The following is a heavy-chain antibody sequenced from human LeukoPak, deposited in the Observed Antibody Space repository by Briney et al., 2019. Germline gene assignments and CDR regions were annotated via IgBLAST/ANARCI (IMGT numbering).Heavy chain of an antibody. V-gene: IGHV1-2*02. Sequence: GASVKVSCKASGYTFTGYYMHWVRQAPGQGLEWMGWINPNSGGTNYAQKFQGRVTMTRDTSISTAYMELSRLRSDDTAVYYCARADVTMVRGIKLPVFDYWGQGTLVTVSS. J-gene: IGHJ4*02. CDR2: INPNSGGT. D-gene: IGHD3-10*01. CDR1: GYTFTGYY. CDR3: ARADVTMVRGIKLPVFDY.